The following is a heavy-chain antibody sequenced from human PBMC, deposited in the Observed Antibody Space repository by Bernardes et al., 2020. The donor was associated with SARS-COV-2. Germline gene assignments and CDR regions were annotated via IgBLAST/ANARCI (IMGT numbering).Heavy chain of an antibody. V-gene: IGHV3-74*01. D-gene: IGHD6-25*01. Sequence: LRLSCAASGFTFSNYWMHWVRQAPGKGLVWVSRINTDGSSTNYADSVMGLFTISRDNAKNTLYLQMNSLRAEDTAVYYCARVAFSSVWYIDYWGQGTLVTVSS. CDR2: INTDGSST. J-gene: IGHJ4*02. CDR3: ARVAFSSVWYIDY. CDR1: GFTFSNYW.